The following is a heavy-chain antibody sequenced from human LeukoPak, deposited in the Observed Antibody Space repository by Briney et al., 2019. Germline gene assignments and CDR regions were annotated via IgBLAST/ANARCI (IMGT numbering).Heavy chain of an antibody. CDR3: ARRKATGLYYCYYMDV. D-gene: IGHD1-1*01. J-gene: IGHJ6*03. Sequence: SETLSLTCTVSGGSISSSSYYWGWIRQPPGKGLEWIGSIYYSGSTYYNPSLKSRVTISVDTSKNQFSLKLSSVTAADTAVYYCARRKATGLYYCYYMDVWGKGTTVTVSS. V-gene: IGHV4-39*01. CDR1: GGSISSSSYY. CDR2: IYYSGST.